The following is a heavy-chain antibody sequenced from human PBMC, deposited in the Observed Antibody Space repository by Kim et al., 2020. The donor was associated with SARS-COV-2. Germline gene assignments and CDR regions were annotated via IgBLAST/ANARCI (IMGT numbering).Heavy chain of an antibody. CDR3: ARDGGLYSSGKDAFDI. Sequence: SVKSRFTISRDNAKNSLYLQMNSLRAEDTAVYYWARDGGLYSSGKDAFDIWGQGTMVTVSS. V-gene: IGHV3-11*06. D-gene: IGHD6-19*01. J-gene: IGHJ3*02.